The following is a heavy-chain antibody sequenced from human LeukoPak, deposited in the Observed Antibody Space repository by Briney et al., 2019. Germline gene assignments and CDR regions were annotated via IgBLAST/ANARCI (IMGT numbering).Heavy chain of an antibody. CDR1: GFTFSRHS. D-gene: IGHD4-17*01. Sequence: QPGGSLRLSCAASGFTFSRHSMSWVRQAPGKGLEWASSLGVTDDSAYYADSAKGRFTISRDNSKNTLYLQMNSLRAEDTAVYYCAKHDYGDYKAFDMWGQGTMVTVSS. J-gene: IGHJ3*02. CDR3: AKHDYGDYKAFDM. V-gene: IGHV3-23*01. CDR2: LGVTDDSA.